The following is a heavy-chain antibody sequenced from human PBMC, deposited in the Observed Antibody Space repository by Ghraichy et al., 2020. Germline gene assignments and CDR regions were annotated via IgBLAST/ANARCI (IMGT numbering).Heavy chain of an antibody. CDR2: ISSSSSTI. J-gene: IGHJ6*03. V-gene: IGHV3-48*02. Sequence: GGSLRLSCAASGFTFSSYSMNWVRQAPGKGLEWVSYISSSSSTIYYADSVKGRFTISRDNAKNSLYLQMNSLRDEDTAVYYCARSDLPGPWELDYYYYMDVWGKGTTVTVSS. D-gene: IGHD1-26*01. CDR1: GFTFSSYS. CDR3: ARSDLPGPWELDYYYYMDV.